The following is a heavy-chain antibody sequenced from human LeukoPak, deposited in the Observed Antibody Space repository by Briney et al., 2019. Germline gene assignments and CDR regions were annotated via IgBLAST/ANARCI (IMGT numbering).Heavy chain of an antibody. CDR3: ARDAGYCSSTSCYKVFDY. V-gene: IGHV4-4*07. CDR2: IYTSGST. CDR1: GGSISSYY. J-gene: IGHJ4*02. Sequence: SETLSLTCTVSGGSISSYYWSWIRQPAGKGLEWIGRIYTSGSTNYNPSLKSRVTMSVDTSKHQFSLKLSSVTAADTAVYYCARDAGYCSSTSCYKVFDYWGQGTLVTVSS. D-gene: IGHD2-2*01.